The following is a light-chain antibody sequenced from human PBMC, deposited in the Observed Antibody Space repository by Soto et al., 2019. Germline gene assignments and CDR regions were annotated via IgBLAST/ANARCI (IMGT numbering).Light chain of an antibody. Sequence: DIQMTQSPSSLSASVGDRVTITCRASQSISSYLNWYQQKPGKAPKLLIYAASSLQSGVPSRFSGSGSGTDFTLTISRRQPEDCATYYCQQSYSTPLTFGGGTQVEIK. CDR3: QQSYSTPLT. J-gene: IGKJ4*01. V-gene: IGKV1-39*01. CDR2: AAS. CDR1: QSISSY.